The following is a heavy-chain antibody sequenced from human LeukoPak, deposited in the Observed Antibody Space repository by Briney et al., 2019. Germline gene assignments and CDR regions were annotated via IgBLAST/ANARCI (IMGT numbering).Heavy chain of an antibody. D-gene: IGHD2-8*01. CDR1: GFTFSNYW. J-gene: IGHJ4*02. Sequence: GGSLRLSCAASGFTFSNYWMHWVRQAPGKGLVWVSRVNSDGSSTIYADSVKGRFTISRDNSKNTLHLQMSSLRAEDTAVYYCAKVGASEWSIVLGPIKYWSQGTLVSVSS. CDR2: VNSDGSST. V-gene: IGHV3-74*01. CDR3: AKVGASEWSIVLGPIKY.